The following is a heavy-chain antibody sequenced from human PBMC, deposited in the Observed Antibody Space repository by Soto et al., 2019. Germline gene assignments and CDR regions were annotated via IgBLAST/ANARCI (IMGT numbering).Heavy chain of an antibody. CDR2: IHYTGSI. CDR3: ARGDDGGGRDYYGLDV. CDR1: GGSISSEYFH. D-gene: IGHD1-1*01. Sequence: QVQLQQSGPGLVEPSQTLSLTCAVSGGSISSEYFHWTWIRQSPGKGLEWIGYIHYTGSIMYNPSFKSRLTMAVDTTKNQFSLQLTSVTAADTAVYFCARGDDGGGRDYYGLDVWGQGTTVTVSS. J-gene: IGHJ6*02. V-gene: IGHV4-30-4*08.